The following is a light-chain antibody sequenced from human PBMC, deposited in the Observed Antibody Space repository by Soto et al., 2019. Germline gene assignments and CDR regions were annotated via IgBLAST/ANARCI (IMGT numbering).Light chain of an antibody. Sequence: TKTPSSPSAYLGESVTITCRASQSIVTYLNWYLQKPGKAPKLLIYAASNLQSGGPSRFSGSGSGTDFTLTISSRQPADSCANYFYQNYSTAPRTVGQGTKVDIK. CDR1: QSIVTY. J-gene: IGKJ1*01. CDR3: YQNYSTAPRT. CDR2: AAS. V-gene: IGKV1-39*01.